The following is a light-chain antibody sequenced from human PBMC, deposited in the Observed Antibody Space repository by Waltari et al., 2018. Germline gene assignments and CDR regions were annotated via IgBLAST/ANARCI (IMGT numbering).Light chain of an antibody. V-gene: IGLV2-23*02. CDR3: CSYAGSSTWV. CDR1: SSDIGGYNL. J-gene: IGLJ3*02. Sequence: QSALTQPASVSGSPGQSISISCTGTSSDIGGYNLVSWYQQHPGKAPKLMIYEVTKWPAGISNRFSVSKSGNAASLTISGLQAEDDADYYCCSYAGSSTWVFGGGTKLTVL. CDR2: EVT.